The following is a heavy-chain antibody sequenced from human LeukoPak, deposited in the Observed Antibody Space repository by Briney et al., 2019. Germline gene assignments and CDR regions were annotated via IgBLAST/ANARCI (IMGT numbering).Heavy chain of an antibody. CDR2: ISGSGGST. CDR3: AKGEAGYSSGWYRCYFDY. J-gene: IGHJ4*02. D-gene: IGHD6-19*01. V-gene: IGHV3-23*01. Sequence: GGSLRLSCAASGFTFSSYAMSWVRQAPGKGLEWVSAISGSGGSTYYADSVKGRFTISRDNSKNTLYLQMNSLRAEDTAVYYCAKGEAGYSSGWYRCYFDYWGQGTLVTVSS. CDR1: GFTFSSYA.